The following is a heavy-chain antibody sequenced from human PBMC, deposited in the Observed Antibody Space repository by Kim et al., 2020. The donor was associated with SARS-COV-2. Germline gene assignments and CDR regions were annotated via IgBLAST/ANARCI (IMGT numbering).Heavy chain of an antibody. V-gene: IGHV4-39*01. CDR1: GGSISSSSYY. D-gene: IGHD2-8*01. CDR3: AGLFYCTLGVCYSDIDY. Sequence: SETLSLTCTVSGGSISSSSYYWAWIRQPPGKGLEWIASIYYSGTNYSNPSLKSRVTITVDTSKNQFSLKLSSVTAADTALYYCAGLFYCTLGVCYSDIDYWGQGTLVTVSS. J-gene: IGHJ4*02. CDR2: IYYSGTN.